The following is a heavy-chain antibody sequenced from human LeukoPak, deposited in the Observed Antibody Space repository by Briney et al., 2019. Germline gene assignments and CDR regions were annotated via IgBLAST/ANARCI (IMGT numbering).Heavy chain of an antibody. V-gene: IGHV4-4*07. CDR2: IYTSGST. D-gene: IGHD6-13*01. CDR1: GGSISSYY. CDR3: ARDVLAAPGTFDY. Sequence: SETLSLTCTVSGGSISSYYWGWIRQPAGKGLEWIGRIYTSGSTNYNPSLKSRVTISLDTSKNQFSLKLSSVTAADTAVYYCARDVLAAPGTFDYWGQGALVTVSS. J-gene: IGHJ4*02.